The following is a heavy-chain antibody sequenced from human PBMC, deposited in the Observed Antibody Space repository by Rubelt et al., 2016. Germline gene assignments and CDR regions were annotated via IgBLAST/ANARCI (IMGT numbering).Heavy chain of an antibody. CDR3: AKGGNVVVTARLYYFDY. V-gene: IGHV3-30*02. D-gene: IGHD2-21*02. CDR2: IRCDGSNK. CDR1: GFTFSSYG. Sequence: QVQLVESGGGVVQPGGSLRLSCAASGFTFSSYGMHWVRQAPGKGLEWVAFIRCDGSNKYYADSVKGRFTISRDNSKNTLYLQMNSLRAEDTAVYYCAKGGNVVVTARLYYFDYWGQGTLVTVSS. J-gene: IGHJ4*02.